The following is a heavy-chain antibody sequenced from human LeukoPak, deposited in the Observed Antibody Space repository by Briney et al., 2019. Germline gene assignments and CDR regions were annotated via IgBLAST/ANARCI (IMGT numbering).Heavy chain of an antibody. D-gene: IGHD4-17*01. J-gene: IGHJ4*02. Sequence: ASVKVSCTASGYTFTSYGISWVRQAPGQGLEWMGWISAYNGNTNYAQKLQGRVTMTTDTSTSTAYMELRSLRSDGTAVYYCARDPNDYGDSDYWGQGTLVTVSS. CDR1: GYTFTSYG. CDR2: ISAYNGNT. V-gene: IGHV1-18*01. CDR3: ARDPNDYGDSDY.